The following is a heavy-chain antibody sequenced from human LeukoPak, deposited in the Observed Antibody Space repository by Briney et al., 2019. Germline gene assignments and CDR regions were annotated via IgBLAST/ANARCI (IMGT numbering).Heavy chain of an antibody. V-gene: IGHV3-7*03. D-gene: IGHD6-6*01. CDR1: GFTFNSYW. CDR3: ARGDCSLSGKNAFDV. J-gene: IGHJ3*01. CDR2: IKQDGSEK. Sequence: GGSLRLSCAASGFTFNSYWMSWVRQAPGKGLEWVANIKQDGSEKYYVDSVKGRFTISRDNAKNSLDLQMNSLRAEDTAVYYCARGDCSLSGKNAFDVWGQGTMVTVSS.